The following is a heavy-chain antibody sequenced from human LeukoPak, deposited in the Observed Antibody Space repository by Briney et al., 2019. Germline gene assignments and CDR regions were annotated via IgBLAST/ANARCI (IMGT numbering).Heavy chain of an antibody. J-gene: IGHJ4*02. CDR1: GFTFSSYW. V-gene: IGHV3-74*01. Sequence: GGSLRLSCAASGFTFSSYWMHWVRQAPGKGLVWVSRINSDGSSTSCADSVKGRFTISRDNAKNTLYLQMNSLRAEDTAVYYCARDTSGSYYFDYWGQGTLVTVSS. CDR3: ARDTSGSYYFDY. CDR2: INSDGSST. D-gene: IGHD1-26*01.